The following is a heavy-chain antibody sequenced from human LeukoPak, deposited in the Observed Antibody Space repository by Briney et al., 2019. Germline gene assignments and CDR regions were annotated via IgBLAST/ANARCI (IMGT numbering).Heavy chain of an antibody. V-gene: IGHV3-11*01. D-gene: IGHD3-10*01. J-gene: IGHJ4*02. CDR3: AGDARYYNSGPLYYFDY. CDR1: GFTFSDYY. Sequence: GGSLRLSCAASGFTFSDYYMSWIRQAPGKGLEWVSYISSSGSTIYYADSVKGRFTISRDNAKNSLYLKMNSLRAEDTAVYYCAGDARYYNSGPLYYFDYWGQGTLVTVSS. CDR2: ISSSGSTI.